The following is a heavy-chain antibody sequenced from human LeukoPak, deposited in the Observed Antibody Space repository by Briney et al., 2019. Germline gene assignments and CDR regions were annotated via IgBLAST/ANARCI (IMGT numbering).Heavy chain of an antibody. CDR2: ISFSGSTV. V-gene: IGHV3-48*03. D-gene: IGHD3-16*01. CDR3: AKDMTYDYVWGKAFDI. CDR1: GFTFSSYE. J-gene: IGHJ3*02. Sequence: PGGSLRLSCAASGFTFSSYEMNWVRQAPGKGLEWVSYISFSGSTVYYSDSVQGRFTISRDNAKNSVYLQMNSLRTEDTALYYCAKDMTYDYVWGKAFDIWGQGTMVTVSS.